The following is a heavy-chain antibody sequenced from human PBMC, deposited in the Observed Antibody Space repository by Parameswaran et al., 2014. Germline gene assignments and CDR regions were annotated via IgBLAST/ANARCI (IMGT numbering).Heavy chain of an antibody. V-gene: IGHV3-30*04. CDR3: ARASLGSAWGLDDFSIQDFDY. Sequence: WIRQPPGKGLEWVAVISYDGSNEYYADSVKGRFTISRDNSKKTLYLQINSLRAEDTAMYYCARASLGSAWGLDDFSIQDFDYWGQGTLVTVSS. J-gene: IGHJ4*02. CDR2: ISYDGSNE. D-gene: IGHD3/OR15-3a*01.